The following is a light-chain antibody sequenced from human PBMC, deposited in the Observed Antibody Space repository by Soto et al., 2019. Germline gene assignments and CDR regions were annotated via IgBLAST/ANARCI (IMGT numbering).Light chain of an antibody. CDR3: SSYSSTSTPWV. CDR1: SSDVGTYNF. V-gene: IGLV2-14*01. CDR2: EVS. Sequence: QSALTQPASVSGSPGQSITISCTGTSSDVGTYNFVSWYQQHPGKAPKLMIYEVSSRPSGVSNRFSGSKSGNTASLTISGLQAEDEADYYCSSYSSTSTPWVFGGGTKLNVL. J-gene: IGLJ3*02.